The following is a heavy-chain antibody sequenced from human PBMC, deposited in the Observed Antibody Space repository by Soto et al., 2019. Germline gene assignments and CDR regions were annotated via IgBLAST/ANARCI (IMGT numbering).Heavy chain of an antibody. CDR2: IRSKDYGGTT. D-gene: IGHD3-3*01. J-gene: IGHJ4*02. CDR3: TRSPGTYYDFWSGYYHNPFDY. Sequence: GGSLRLSCTASGFTFGDYAMSWFRQAQGPGLERVGFIRSKDYGGTTEYAASVKGRFTISRDDSKSIAYLQMNSLKTEDTAVYYCTRSPGTYYDFWSGYYHNPFDYWGQGTLVTVSS. CDR1: GFTFGDYA. V-gene: IGHV3-49*03.